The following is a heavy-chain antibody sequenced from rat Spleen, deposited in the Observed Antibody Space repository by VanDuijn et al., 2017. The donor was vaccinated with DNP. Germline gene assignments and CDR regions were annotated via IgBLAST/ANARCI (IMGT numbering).Heavy chain of an antibody. Sequence: QVQLQQSGAELAQPGSSVKISCKASGYTFTSYYIGWIKQTTGQGLEYIGYINSGSGGTNYNEKFKGKATLTVDKSSSTAFMELSSLTPDDSAVYYCARWGLDYGFFNYWGQGVMVTVSS. CDR3: ARWGLDYGFFNY. D-gene: IGHD1-6*01. V-gene: IGHV1-43*01. CDR1: GYTFTSYY. J-gene: IGHJ2*01. CDR2: INSGSGGT.